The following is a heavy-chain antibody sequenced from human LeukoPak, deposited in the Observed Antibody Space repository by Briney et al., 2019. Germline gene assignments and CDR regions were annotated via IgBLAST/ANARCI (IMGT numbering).Heavy chain of an antibody. V-gene: IGHV4-4*09. CDR1: GGSISSYY. Sequence: SETLSLTCTVSGGSISSYYWSWIRQPPGKGLEWIGYIYTSGSTNYNPSLKSRVTISVDTSKNQFSLKLSSVTAADTAVYYCARHVTYYYYMDVWGKGTTVTVSS. CDR3: ARHVTYYYYMDV. D-gene: IGHD2/OR15-2a*01. CDR2: IYTSGST. J-gene: IGHJ6*03.